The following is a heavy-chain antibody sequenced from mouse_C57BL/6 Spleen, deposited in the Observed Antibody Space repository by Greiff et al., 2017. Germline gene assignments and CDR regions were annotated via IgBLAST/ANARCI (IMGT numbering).Heavy chain of an antibody. V-gene: IGHV1-81*01. CDR3: AREDDGYRIPFYAMDY. J-gene: IGHJ4*01. D-gene: IGHD2-3*01. CDR2: IYPRSGNT. Sequence: VMLVESGAELARPGASVKLSCKASGYTFTSYGISWVKQRTGQGLEWIGEIYPRSGNTYYNEKFKGKATLTADKSSSTAYMELRSLTSEDSAVYFCAREDDGYRIPFYAMDYWGQGTSVTVSS. CDR1: GYTFTSYG.